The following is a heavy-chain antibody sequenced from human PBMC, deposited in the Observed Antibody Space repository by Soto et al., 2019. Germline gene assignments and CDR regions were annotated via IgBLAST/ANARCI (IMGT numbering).Heavy chain of an antibody. CDR1: GGSVSSGNYY. Sequence: QVQLQESGPGLVKPSETLSLTCTVSGGSVSSGNYYWSWIRQPPGKGLEWIGYFYYTGSTNYNPSLKSRVTISIDASKNQFSLRLSSVTAADTAVYYCARSMHYSDGSNYSPFDYWGQGTLVTVSP. J-gene: IGHJ4*02. V-gene: IGHV4-61*01. CDR2: FYYTGST. D-gene: IGHD3-22*01. CDR3: ARSMHYSDGSNYSPFDY.